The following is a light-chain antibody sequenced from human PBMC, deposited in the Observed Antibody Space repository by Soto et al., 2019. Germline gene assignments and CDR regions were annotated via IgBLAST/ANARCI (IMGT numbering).Light chain of an antibody. CDR3: QQYGSSPWT. Sequence: EIVLTQSPGTLSLSPGERATLSCRASQSVSSSYLAWYQQKPGQAPRLLIYGASSRATGITNRFSGSGSETDFTLTLSRLEPEDFAVYYCQQYGSSPWTLGQGTKVEIK. J-gene: IGKJ1*01. CDR1: QSVSSSY. CDR2: GAS. V-gene: IGKV3-20*01.